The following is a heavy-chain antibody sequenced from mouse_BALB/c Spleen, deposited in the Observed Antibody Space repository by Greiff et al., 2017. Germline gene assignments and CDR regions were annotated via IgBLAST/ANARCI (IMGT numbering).Heavy chain of an antibody. CDR3: ARHVYYYGSSYFDY. D-gene: IGHD1-1*01. V-gene: IGHV5-12-2*01. J-gene: IGHJ2*01. CDR1: GFTFSSYT. Sequence: DVMLVESGGGLVQPGGSLKLSCAASGFTFSSYTMSWVRQTPEKRLEWVAYISNGGGSTYYPDTVKGRFTISRDNAKNTLYLQMSSLKSEDTAMYYCARHVYYYGSSYFDYWGQGTTLTVSS. CDR2: ISNGGGST.